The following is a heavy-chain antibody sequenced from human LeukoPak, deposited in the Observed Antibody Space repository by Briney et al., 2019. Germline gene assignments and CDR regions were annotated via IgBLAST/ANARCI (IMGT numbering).Heavy chain of an antibody. V-gene: IGHV3-53*01. CDR3: VSFVT. CDR1: GFTVSSRY. Sequence: TGGSLRLSCAASGFTVSSRYISWVRQAPGKGLDWVSIIYNDGGTYYADSVKGRSTISRGNSKNTVYFEMNSLRAEDTAMYYCVSFVTWGQGTPVTVSS. J-gene: IGHJ5*01. CDR2: IYNDGGT.